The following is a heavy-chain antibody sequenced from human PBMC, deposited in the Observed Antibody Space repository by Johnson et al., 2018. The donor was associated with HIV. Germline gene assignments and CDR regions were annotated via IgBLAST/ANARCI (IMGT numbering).Heavy chain of an antibody. Sequence: EVQLVESGGGVVQPGRSLRLSCAASGFTFSSYAMHWVRQAAGKGLEWVSEIDSDGETYYPASVKGRFTTSRENYKNTLYVQMNSLRAGDTAVYYCARENCSSTRCSDWDSAFDIWGQGTMVTVSS. D-gene: IGHD2-2*01. V-gene: IGHV3-13*01. CDR1: GFTFSSYA. CDR3: ARENCSSTRCSDWDSAFDI. CDR2: IDSDGET. J-gene: IGHJ3*02.